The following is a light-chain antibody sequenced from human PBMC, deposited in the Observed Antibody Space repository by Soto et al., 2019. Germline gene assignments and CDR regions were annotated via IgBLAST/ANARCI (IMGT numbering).Light chain of an antibody. V-gene: IGKV3-20*01. CDR3: QQYGSFHLT. CDR2: EAS. Sequence: EIVLTQSPGTLSLSPGERLTLSCRTSQSLSTRSLAWYQQKPGQAPSLLIYEASTRAPGTPDRFSGSGSGTDFTLTISRLEPEDFAVYYCQQYGSFHLTFGQGTRLEIK. CDR1: QSLSTRS. J-gene: IGKJ5*01.